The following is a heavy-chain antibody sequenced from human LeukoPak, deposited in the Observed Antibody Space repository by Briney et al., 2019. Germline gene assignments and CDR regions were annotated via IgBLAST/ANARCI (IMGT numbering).Heavy chain of an antibody. Sequence: GGSLRLSCAASGFTFSSYAMSWFRQAPGKGLEWVSGISGSGGSTFYADSVKGRFTISRDNSKNTPYLQMNSLRAEDTAVYYCAKGGAFSTYYFGYWGQGTLVTVSS. CDR1: GFTFSSYA. CDR3: AKGGAFSTYYFGY. V-gene: IGHV3-23*01. CDR2: ISGSGGST. J-gene: IGHJ4*02. D-gene: IGHD4/OR15-4a*01.